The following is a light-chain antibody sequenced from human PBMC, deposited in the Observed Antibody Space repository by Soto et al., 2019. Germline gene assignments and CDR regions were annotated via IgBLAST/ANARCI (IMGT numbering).Light chain of an antibody. Sequence: EIVMTQSPATLSVSPGERATLSCGASQSIDSNLVWYQQRPGQAPRLLIYGASTRATGVPARFGGSGSGTEFTLTISSLQSEDAAVYYCEQFHIWPRTFGQGTKV. CDR1: QSIDSN. J-gene: IGKJ1*01. V-gene: IGKV3D-15*01. CDR3: EQFHIWPRT. CDR2: GAS.